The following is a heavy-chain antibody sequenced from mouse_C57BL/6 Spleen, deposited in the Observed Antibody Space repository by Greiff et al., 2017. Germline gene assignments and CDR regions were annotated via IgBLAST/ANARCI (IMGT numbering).Heavy chain of an antibody. CDR3: ASYRDYAMDY. CDR1: GFTFSDYG. V-gene: IGHV5-17*01. J-gene: IGHJ4*01. Sequence: DVKLQESGGGLVKPGGSLKLSCAASGFTFSDYGMHWVRQAPEKGLEWVAYISSGSSTIYYADTVKGRFTISRDNAKNTLFLQMTSLRSEDTAMYYCASYRDYAMDYWGQGTSVTVSS. CDR2: ISSGSSTI.